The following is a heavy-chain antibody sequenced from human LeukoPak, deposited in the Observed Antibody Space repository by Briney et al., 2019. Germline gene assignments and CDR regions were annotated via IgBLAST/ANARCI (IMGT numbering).Heavy chain of an antibody. D-gene: IGHD2-8*02. V-gene: IGHV3-15*01. CDR1: GFTFTNAW. Sequence: GGSLRLSCAASGFTFTNAWVIWVRQAPGKGLEWVGRIKSKSDGGTADYATPVKGRFTISRDDSKDILYLQMNSLKIEDTAVYFCSTGYSTGWYVFWGQGTMVTVSS. CDR2: IKSKSDGGTA. CDR3: STGYSTGWYVF. J-gene: IGHJ5*01.